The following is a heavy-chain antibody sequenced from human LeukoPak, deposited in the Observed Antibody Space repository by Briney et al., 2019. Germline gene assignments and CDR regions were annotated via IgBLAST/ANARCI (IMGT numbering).Heavy chain of an antibody. D-gene: IGHD1-14*01. CDR3: ARANPGSPFDY. V-gene: IGHV1-46*01. Sequence: ASVKVSCKASGYTFTGYYMHWVRQAPGQGLEWMGVINPGGGSTSYAQRFQGRVAMTRDTSTSTVYMELSSLRSEDTAVYYCARANPGSPFDYWGQGTLVTVSS. CDR1: GYTFTGYY. J-gene: IGHJ4*02. CDR2: INPGGGST.